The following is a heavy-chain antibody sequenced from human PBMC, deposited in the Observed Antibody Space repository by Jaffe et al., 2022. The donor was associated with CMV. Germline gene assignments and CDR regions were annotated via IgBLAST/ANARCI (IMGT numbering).Heavy chain of an antibody. V-gene: IGHV3-23*01. J-gene: IGHJ4*02. CDR3: AKLYYFDNSGAF. Sequence: EVQVLESGGGLVQPGGSLRLSCAASGFIFSSYVMSWVRQAPGKGLEWVSSISGSGGSTFYADSVKGRFTISRDNSKNTLFLQMNSLRAEDTAVYYCAKLYYFDNSGAFWGQGTLVTVSS. CDR2: ISGSGGST. D-gene: IGHD3-9*01. CDR1: GFIFSSYV.